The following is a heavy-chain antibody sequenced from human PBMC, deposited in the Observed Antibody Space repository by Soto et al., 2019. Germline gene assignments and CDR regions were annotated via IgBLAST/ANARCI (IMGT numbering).Heavy chain of an antibody. CDR2: ISAYNGNT. CDR1: GYTFTSYG. D-gene: IGHD3-3*01. J-gene: IGHJ5*02. V-gene: IGHV1-18*01. Sequence: ASVKVSCKASGYTFTSYGISWVRQAPGQGLEWMGWISAYNGNTNYAQKLQGRVTMTTDTSTSTAYMELRSLRSDDTAVDSCARGGGGVYDFWSGNWFDPWGQGTLVTVSS. CDR3: ARGGGGVYDFWSGNWFDP.